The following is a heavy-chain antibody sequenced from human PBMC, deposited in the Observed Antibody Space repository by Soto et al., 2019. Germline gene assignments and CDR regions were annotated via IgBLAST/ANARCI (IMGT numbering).Heavy chain of an antibody. V-gene: IGHV3-30-3*01. Sequence: PGGSLRLSCAASGFTFSSYAMHWVRQAPGKGLEWVAVISYDGSNKYYADSVKGRFTISRDNSKNTLYLQMNSLRAEDTAVYYCARDTAAAGENWFDPWGQGTLVTVSS. CDR2: ISYDGSNK. CDR3: ARDTAAAGENWFDP. CDR1: GFTFSSYA. D-gene: IGHD6-13*01. J-gene: IGHJ5*02.